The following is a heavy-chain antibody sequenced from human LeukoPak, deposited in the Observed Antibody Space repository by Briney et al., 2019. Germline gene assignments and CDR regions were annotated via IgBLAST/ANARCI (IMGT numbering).Heavy chain of an antibody. Sequence: SETLSLTCTVSGGSISSFYYTWIRQPPGKGLEWIGYIDSSGITNYNSSLNSRVTISLDTSQNQFSLKLNSVTAADTAVYYCAREENLLRYFDWLSMGYFDYWGQGTLVTVSS. CDR2: IDSSGIT. CDR1: GGSISSFY. CDR3: AREENLLRYFDWLSMGYFDY. D-gene: IGHD3-9*01. V-gene: IGHV4-59*01. J-gene: IGHJ4*02.